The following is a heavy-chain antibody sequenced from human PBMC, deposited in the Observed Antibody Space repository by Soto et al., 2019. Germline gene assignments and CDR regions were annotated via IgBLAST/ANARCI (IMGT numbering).Heavy chain of an antibody. J-gene: IGHJ3*02. CDR2: ISGNNVYL. CDR1: GFNFSTYT. V-gene: IGHV3-21*01. Sequence: EAQLVESGGGLVKPGGSLRVSCAASGFNFSTYTMNWVRQAPGKGLEWVPSISGNNVYLYYADSVKGRFSISRDNATNSLTLQINSLRAEDTAIYYCARDRCSGVSCYRTEACDMLGQGTLVTVSS. CDR3: ARDRCSGVSCYRTEACDM. D-gene: IGHD2-15*01.